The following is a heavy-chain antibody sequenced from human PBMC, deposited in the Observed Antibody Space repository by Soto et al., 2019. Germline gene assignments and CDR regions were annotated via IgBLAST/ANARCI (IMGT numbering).Heavy chain of an antibody. V-gene: IGHV3-15*01. CDR2: IKSKTDGGTT. CDR1: GFTFSNAW. D-gene: IGHD3-3*01. Sequence: PGGSLRLSCAASGFTFSNAWMSWVRQAPGKGLEWVGRIKSKTDGGTTDYAAPVKGRFTISRDDSKNTLYLQMNSLKTEDTAVYYCTTDGYDFWSGLFDYWGQGTLVTVPS. J-gene: IGHJ4*02. CDR3: TTDGYDFWSGLFDY.